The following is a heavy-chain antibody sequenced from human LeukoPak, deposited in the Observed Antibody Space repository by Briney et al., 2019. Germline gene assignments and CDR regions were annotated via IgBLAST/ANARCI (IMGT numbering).Heavy chain of an antibody. Sequence: PGGSLRLSCAASGFTFSSSAMSWVRQAPGKGLEWVSAISNNGGYTYYADSVQGRFTISRDNSKSTLCLQMNSLRAEDTAVYYCAKDGYSYGYTYYFDYWGQGTLVTVSS. CDR3: AKDGYSYGYTYYFDY. CDR2: ISNNGGYT. D-gene: IGHD5-18*01. V-gene: IGHV3-23*01. CDR1: GFTFSSSA. J-gene: IGHJ4*02.